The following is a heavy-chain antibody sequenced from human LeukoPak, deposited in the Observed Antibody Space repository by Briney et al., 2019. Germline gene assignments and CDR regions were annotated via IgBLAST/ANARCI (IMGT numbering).Heavy chain of an antibody. D-gene: IGHD6-13*01. CDR3: ARGRKGSSWPKVFYYYMDV. V-gene: IGHV4-39*01. J-gene: IGHJ6*03. Sequence: PSETLSLTCTVSGGSISSSSYYWGWIRQPPGKGLEWIGSICYSGSTYYNPSLKSRVTISVDTSKNQFSLKLSSVTAADTAVYYCARGRKGSSWPKVFYYYMDVWGKGTTVTVSS. CDR1: GGSISSSSYY. CDR2: ICYSGST.